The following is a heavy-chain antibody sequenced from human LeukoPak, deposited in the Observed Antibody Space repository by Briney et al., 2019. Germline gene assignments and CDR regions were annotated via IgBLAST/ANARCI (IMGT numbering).Heavy chain of an antibody. CDR2: VYYSGST. CDR1: GGSISSSSYY. D-gene: IGHD4-17*01. CDR3: ARERPALADDYGDESENYFDY. Sequence: PSETLSLTCTVSGGSISSSSYYWGWIRQPPGKGLEWIGSVYYSGSTYYNPSLKSRVTISVDTSKNQFSLKLSSVTAADTAVYYCARERPALADDYGDESENYFDYWGQGTLVTVSS. V-gene: IGHV4-39*07. J-gene: IGHJ4*02.